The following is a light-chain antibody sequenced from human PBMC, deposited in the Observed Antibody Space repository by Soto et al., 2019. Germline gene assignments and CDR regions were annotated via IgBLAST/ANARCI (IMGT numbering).Light chain of an antibody. CDR2: KAS. Sequence: DIQMTQSPSTLSGSVGDRVTITCRASQTISSWLAWYQQKPGKAPKLLIYKASTLKSGVPSRFSGSGSGTEFTLTISSLQPDGFATYYCQLYNSYSEAFGQGTKVDIK. V-gene: IGKV1-5*03. J-gene: IGKJ1*01. CDR3: QLYNSYSEA. CDR1: QTISSW.